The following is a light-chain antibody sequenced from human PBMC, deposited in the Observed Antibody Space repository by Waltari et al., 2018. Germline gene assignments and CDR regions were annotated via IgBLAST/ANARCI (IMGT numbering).Light chain of an antibody. CDR2: GAS. J-gene: IGKJ5*01. V-gene: IGKV1-39*01. CDR1: QNIRTY. Sequence: DIEMTQSPSPLSASVGDRVTMTCRASQNIRTYLNWYQQKPGKAPKVLIYGASNLQSGVPSRFSGSGSGTDFSLTISSLQPEDFATYYCKQSLKTPITFGQGTRLQIK. CDR3: KQSLKTPIT.